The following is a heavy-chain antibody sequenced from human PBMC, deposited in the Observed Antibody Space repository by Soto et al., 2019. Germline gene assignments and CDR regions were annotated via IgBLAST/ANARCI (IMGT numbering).Heavy chain of an antibody. J-gene: IGHJ4*02. CDR1: GYTFTDYF. V-gene: IGHV1-2*02. CDR3: ARSVSTIAARPDY. CDR2: INPNSGGT. Sequence: GASVKVSCKTSGYTFTDYFMHWVRQAPGQGLEWMGWINPNSGGTYYAQKFQGRVTMTRDTSISTVYMDLSRLRFDDTAVYYCARSVSTIAARPDYWGQGTLVTVSS. D-gene: IGHD6-6*01.